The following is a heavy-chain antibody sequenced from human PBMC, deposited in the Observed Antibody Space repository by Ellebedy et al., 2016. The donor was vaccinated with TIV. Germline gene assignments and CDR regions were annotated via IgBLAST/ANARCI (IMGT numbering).Heavy chain of an antibody. J-gene: IGHJ5*02. CDR3: ARDRQGLTLFRFDL. Sequence: GGSLRLXCVASEFSFSSYAMHWVRQAPGKGPEWVAVISYDGAIKQYADSVKGRFTISRDNSRKTLFLQMNSLRVEDTAVYYCARDRQGLTLFRFDLWGQGTLVTVSS. V-gene: IGHV3-30-3*01. CDR2: ISYDGAIK. D-gene: IGHD3/OR15-3a*01. CDR1: EFSFSSYA.